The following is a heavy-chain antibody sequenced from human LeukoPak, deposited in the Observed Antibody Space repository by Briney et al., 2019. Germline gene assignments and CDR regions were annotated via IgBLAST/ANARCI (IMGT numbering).Heavy chain of an antibody. CDR3: ASSPLRYYDSSGY. V-gene: IGHV3-30-3*01. CDR1: GFTFITYP. Sequence: GGSLRLSCAASGFTFITYPMHWVRQAPGKGLEWVAVISYDGNNIYYADSVKGRFTVSRDNAKNSLYLQMNSLRAEDTAVYYCASSPLRYYDSSGYWGQGTLVTVSS. J-gene: IGHJ4*02. CDR2: ISYDGNNI. D-gene: IGHD3-22*01.